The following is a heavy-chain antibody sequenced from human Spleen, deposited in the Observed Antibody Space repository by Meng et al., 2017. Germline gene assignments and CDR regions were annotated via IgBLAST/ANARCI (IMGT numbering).Heavy chain of an antibody. V-gene: IGHV3-7*01. CDR3: ARVTYRAFDY. J-gene: IGHJ4*02. Sequence: GESLKISCAASGFTFSNYWMTWVRQAPGKGLEWVANIKQDGSETFYVDSVKGRFTISKDNTKNSLYLQMNSLRAEDTSVYYCARVTYRAFDYRGQGTLVTVSS. CDR1: GFTFSNYW. D-gene: IGHD1-14*01. CDR2: IKQDGSET.